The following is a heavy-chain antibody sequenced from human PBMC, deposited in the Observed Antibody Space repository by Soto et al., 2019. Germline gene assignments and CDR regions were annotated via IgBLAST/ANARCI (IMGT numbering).Heavy chain of an antibody. CDR2: ISYSGNT. Sequence: QLQLQESGPGLVKPAETLSLTCTVSGGSVSSSSYYWACIRQPPGKGLEWIGSISYSGNTYYNPSLKSRVSISVDTSTNHFYLKSSSVTAADTAVYYCAGHLWFGESWWFDPWGQGTLVTVSS. J-gene: IGHJ5*02. CDR3: AGHLWFGESWWFDP. V-gene: IGHV4-39*02. D-gene: IGHD3-10*01. CDR1: GGSVSSSSYY.